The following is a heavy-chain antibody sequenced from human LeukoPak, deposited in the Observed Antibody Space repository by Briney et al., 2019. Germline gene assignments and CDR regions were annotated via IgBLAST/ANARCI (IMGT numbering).Heavy chain of an antibody. D-gene: IGHD4-17*01. Sequence: SETLSLTCTVSGGSISSGGYYWGWLRQHQGKGLEWIGYIYYSGSTYYNPSLKSRVTISVDTSKNQFSLKLSSVTAADTAVYYCARGDGDHNYWGQGTLVTVSS. V-gene: IGHV4-31*03. CDR1: GGSISSGGYY. CDR3: ARGDGDHNY. CDR2: IYYSGST. J-gene: IGHJ4*02.